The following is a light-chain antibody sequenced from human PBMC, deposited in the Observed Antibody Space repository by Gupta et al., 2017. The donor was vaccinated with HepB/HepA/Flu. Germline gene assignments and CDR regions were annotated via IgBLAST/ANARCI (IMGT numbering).Light chain of an antibody. Sequence: EIVFTQSPATLSLSPGERATLSCRASQSVRSYLAWYQQKPGQAPRLLMYDASNRATGIPARFSGSGSGTDFSLTISSLEPEEFAVYYCQKRSNWPLTFGGGTKVEIK. CDR1: QSVRSY. V-gene: IGKV3-11*01. J-gene: IGKJ4*01. CDR2: DAS. CDR3: QKRSNWPLT.